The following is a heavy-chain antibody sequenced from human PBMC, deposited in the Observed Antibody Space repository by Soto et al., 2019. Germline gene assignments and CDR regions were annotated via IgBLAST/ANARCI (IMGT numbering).Heavy chain of an antibody. D-gene: IGHD3-3*01. V-gene: IGHV4-59*01. J-gene: IGHJ6*03. Sequence: PSGTLSLTCTVSGGSISSYYWSWIRQPPGKGLEWIGYIYYSGSTNYNPSLKSRVTISVDTSKNQFSLKLSSVTAADTAVYYCARDSPDHDFWSGYSLYYMDVWGKGTTVTVSS. CDR1: GGSISSYY. CDR3: ARDSPDHDFWSGYSLYYMDV. CDR2: IYYSGST.